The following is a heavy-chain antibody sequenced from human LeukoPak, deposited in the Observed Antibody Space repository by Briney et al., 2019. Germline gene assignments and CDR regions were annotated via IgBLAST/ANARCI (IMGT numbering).Heavy chain of an antibody. CDR1: GNSISNYA. J-gene: IGHJ4*02. CDR2: IIPIFGTA. V-gene: IGHV1-69*01. CDR3: ARDVREMATIKYFDY. D-gene: IGHD5-24*01. Sequence: GASVKVSCKASGNSISNYAVSWVRQAPGQGFEWMGGIIPIFGTANYAQKFQGRVTITADESTSTAYMELSSLRSEDTAVYYCARDVREMATIKYFDYWGQGTLVTVSS.